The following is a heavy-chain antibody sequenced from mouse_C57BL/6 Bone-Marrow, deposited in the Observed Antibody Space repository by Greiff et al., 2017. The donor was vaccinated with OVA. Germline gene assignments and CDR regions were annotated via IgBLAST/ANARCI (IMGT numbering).Heavy chain of an antibody. Sequence: QVQLKESGPELVKPGASVKISCKASGYAFSSSWMNWVKQRPGKGLEWIGRIYPGDGDTNYNGKFKGKATLTADKSSSTAYMQLSSLTSEDSAVYFCGRRGIATVVARRYFDVWGTGTTVTVSS. J-gene: IGHJ1*03. CDR1: GYAFSSSW. V-gene: IGHV1-82*01. CDR2: IYPGDGDT. CDR3: GRRGIATVVARRYFDV. D-gene: IGHD1-1*01.